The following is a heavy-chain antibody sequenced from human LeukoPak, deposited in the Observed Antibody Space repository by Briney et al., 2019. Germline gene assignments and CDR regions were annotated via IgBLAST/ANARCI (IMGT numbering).Heavy chain of an antibody. J-gene: IGHJ4*02. D-gene: IGHD1-26*01. V-gene: IGHV1-18*01. Sequence: ASVKVSCKASGGTFSSYAITWVRQAPGQGLEWLGWISTYNDNTYYAQKFQGRVTMTTDTSTSTAYMELMSLTSDDTALYYCARSNSGSYYHFDYWGQGTLVTVSS. CDR2: ISTYNDNT. CDR3: ARSNSGSYYHFDY. CDR1: GGTFSSYA.